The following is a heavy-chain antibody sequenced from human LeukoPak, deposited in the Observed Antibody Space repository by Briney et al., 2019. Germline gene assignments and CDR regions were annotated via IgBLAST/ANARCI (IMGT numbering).Heavy chain of an antibody. CDR1: GGSISSGGYY. CDR3: AREIVLMVYAIRDEDAYYFDY. Sequence: SETLSLTCTVSGGSISSGGYYWSWIRQHPGKGLEWIGYIYYSGSTYYNPSLKSRVTISVDTSKNQFSLKLSSVTAADTAVYYCAREIVLMVYAIRDEDAYYFDYWGQGTLVTVSS. D-gene: IGHD2-8*01. J-gene: IGHJ4*02. V-gene: IGHV4-31*03. CDR2: IYYSGST.